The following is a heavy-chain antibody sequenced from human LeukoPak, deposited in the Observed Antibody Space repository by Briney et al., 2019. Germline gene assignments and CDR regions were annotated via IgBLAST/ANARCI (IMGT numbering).Heavy chain of an antibody. Sequence: GGSLRLSCSASGFTFSSYAMHWVRQAPGKGLEYVSAISSNGGSTYYADPVKGRFTISRDNSKNTLYLQMSSLRAEDTAVYYCVKAGIVVVPAAIGYWYFDLWGRGTLVTVSS. CDR3: VKAGIVVVPAAIGYWYFDL. J-gene: IGHJ2*01. D-gene: IGHD2-2*01. CDR2: ISSNGGST. CDR1: GFTFSSYA. V-gene: IGHV3-64D*06.